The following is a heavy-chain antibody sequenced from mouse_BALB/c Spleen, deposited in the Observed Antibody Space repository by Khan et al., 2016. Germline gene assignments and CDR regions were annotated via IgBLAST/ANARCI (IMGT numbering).Heavy chain of an antibody. V-gene: IGHV14-3*02. CDR2: IDPANDNT. Sequence: VQLQQSGAELVKPGASVKLSCTASGFNIKDTYMHWMIQRPEQGLEWIGRIDPANDNTKYDPKFQGKATITADTSSNTACLQLSSLTSEDTAVYYCARSYYDSWFVYWGQGTLVTVSA. CDR3: ARSYYDSWFVY. CDR1: GFNIKDTY. J-gene: IGHJ3*01. D-gene: IGHD2-4*01.